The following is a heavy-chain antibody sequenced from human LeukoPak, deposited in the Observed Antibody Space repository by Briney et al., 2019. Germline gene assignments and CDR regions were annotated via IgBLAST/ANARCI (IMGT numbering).Heavy chain of an antibody. V-gene: IGHV1-2*02. CDR3: ARVPTPYYYDSSGYYWFDY. CDR1: GYTFTGYY. CDR2: INPNGGGT. D-gene: IGHD3-22*01. J-gene: IGHJ4*02. Sequence: ASVKVSCKAFGYTFTGYYMHWGRRAPGQGLVGMGWINPNGGGTNYAQTFQGRVTMTRGTSISTAYLELSRLRADDTAVYYCARVPTPYYYDSSGYYWFDYWGQGTLVTVSS.